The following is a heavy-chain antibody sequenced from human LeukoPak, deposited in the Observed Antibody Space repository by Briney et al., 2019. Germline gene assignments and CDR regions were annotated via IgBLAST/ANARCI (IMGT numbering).Heavy chain of an antibody. J-gene: IGHJ4*02. CDR3: ARHDITMVRGVISFFDY. Sequence: SETLSLTCTVSGGSISSSSYYWGWIRQPPGKGLEWIGSIYYSGSTYYNPSLKSRVTISVDTSKNQFSLKLSSVTAADTAVYYCARHDITMVRGVISFFDYWGQGTLVTVSS. CDR2: IYYSGST. CDR1: GGSISSSSYY. D-gene: IGHD3-10*01. V-gene: IGHV4-39*01.